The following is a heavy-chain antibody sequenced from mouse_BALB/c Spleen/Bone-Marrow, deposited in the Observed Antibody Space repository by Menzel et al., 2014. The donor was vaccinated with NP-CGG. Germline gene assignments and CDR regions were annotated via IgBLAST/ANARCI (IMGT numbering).Heavy chain of an antibody. J-gene: IGHJ4*01. CDR3: ARYGNGLMDY. CDR2: IDTANGNT. CDR1: GFNIKDTY. Sequence: VQLQQSGAELVKPGASVKLSCTASGFNIKDTYMHWVKQRPEQGLEWIGRIDTANGNTKYDPKFQGKATIAADTSSNTAYLQLSSLTSEDTAVYYCARYGNGLMDYWGQGTSVIVSS. V-gene: IGHV14-3*02. D-gene: IGHD2-1*01.